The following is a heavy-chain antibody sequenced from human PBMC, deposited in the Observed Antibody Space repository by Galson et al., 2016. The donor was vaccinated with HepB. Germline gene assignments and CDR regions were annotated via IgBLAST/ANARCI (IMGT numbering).Heavy chain of an antibody. J-gene: IGHJ5*02. D-gene: IGHD5-18*01. CDR3: ARGIRLWLFSHWFDP. Sequence: SLRLSCAASGFTFSSYWMSWVRQAPGKGLEWVANIKQDGSEKYYVDSVKGRFTISRDNAKNSLYLQMISLRAEDTAVYYCARGIRLWLFSHWFDPWGQGTLVTVSS. CDR1: GFTFSSYW. CDR2: IKQDGSEK. V-gene: IGHV3-7*03.